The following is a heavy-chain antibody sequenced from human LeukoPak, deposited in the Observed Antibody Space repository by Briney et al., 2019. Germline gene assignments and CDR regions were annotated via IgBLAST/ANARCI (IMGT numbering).Heavy chain of an antibody. V-gene: IGHV3-74*01. J-gene: IGHJ4*02. CDR2: INSDGSST. CDR3: ARETYCTNTSCPIGDHFDY. CDR1: GFTFSSYW. Sequence: GGSLRLSCAASGFTFSSYWMHWVRQAPGKGLVWVSRINSDGSSTSYADSVKGRFTISRDNAKNSLYLQMNSLRAEDTAVYYCARETYCTNTSCPIGDHFDYWGQGTLVTVSS. D-gene: IGHD2-2*01.